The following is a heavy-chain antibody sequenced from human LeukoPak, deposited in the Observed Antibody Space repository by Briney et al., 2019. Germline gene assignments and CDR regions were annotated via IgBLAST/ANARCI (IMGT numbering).Heavy chain of an antibody. CDR2: INHSGST. CDR1: GGSFSGYY. J-gene: IGHJ4*02. CDR3: ARVEYSSSFSGFDY. D-gene: IGHD6-6*01. V-gene: IGHV4-34*01. Sequence: PSETPSLTCAVYGGSFSGYYWSWIRQPPGKGLEWIGEINHSGSTNYNPSLKSRVTISVDTSKNQFSLKLSSVTAADTAVYYCARVEYSSSFSGFDYWGQGTLVTVSS.